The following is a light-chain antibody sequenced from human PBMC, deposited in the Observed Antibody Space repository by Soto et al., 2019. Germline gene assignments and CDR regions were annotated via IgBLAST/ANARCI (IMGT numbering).Light chain of an antibody. CDR3: QQYNSYPLT. CDR2: GAS. CDR1: QTTRPK. Sequence: EIVLTQSPATLSLSPGESATLSCRVSQTTRPKYVAWYQQRRGLAPRLLVYGASKRAAGIPARFSGSGSGTEFTLTISSLQPDDFATYYCQQYNSYPLTFGGGTKVDI. J-gene: IGKJ4*01. V-gene: IGKV3D-15*01.